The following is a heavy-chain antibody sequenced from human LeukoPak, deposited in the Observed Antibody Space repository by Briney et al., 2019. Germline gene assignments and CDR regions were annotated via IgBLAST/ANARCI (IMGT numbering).Heavy chain of an antibody. CDR3: ARIPGKTYYDGMDV. V-gene: IGHV2-70*01. Sequence: GPTVLHPRQPLTLTCTFSGFSLSTDGKCGSWIRQPPGKALEWLSLIDWDDDIYYNTSLTTFPTMSKRTSNNQVVLTMTNMDPVDTGTYYCARIPGKTYYDGMDVWGQGTTVTVSS. J-gene: IGHJ6*02. CDR1: GFSLSTDGKC. CDR2: IDWDDDI.